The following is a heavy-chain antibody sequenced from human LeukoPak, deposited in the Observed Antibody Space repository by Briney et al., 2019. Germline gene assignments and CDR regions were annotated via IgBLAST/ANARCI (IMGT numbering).Heavy chain of an antibody. Sequence: SETLSLTCTVSGGSISSYYWSWIRQPPGKGLEWIGYIYSSGSTNYNPSLKSRVTISMDTPKNQFSLKLSSVTAADTAVYYCARHVYGSGSYLGYGVDVWGQGTTVAVS. CDR3: ARHVYGSGSYLGYGVDV. V-gene: IGHV4-59*08. D-gene: IGHD3-10*01. J-gene: IGHJ6*02. CDR2: IYSSGST. CDR1: GGSISSYY.